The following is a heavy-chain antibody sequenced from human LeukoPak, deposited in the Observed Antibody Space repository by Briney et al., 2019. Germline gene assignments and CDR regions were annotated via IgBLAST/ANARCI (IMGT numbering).Heavy chain of an antibody. CDR3: ARHLNNCGDDCYIFDY. V-gene: IGHV4-59*08. J-gene: IGHJ4*02. D-gene: IGHD2-21*01. CDR1: GGSIFSYY. Sequence: SETLSLTCTVSGGSIFSYYWSWIRQPPGKGLEWMGYIYYSGSTNYNPSPKSRVTISVDTSKNQFSLRVSSVTAADTAVYYCARHLNNCGDDCYIFDYWGQGTLVTVSS. CDR2: IYYSGST.